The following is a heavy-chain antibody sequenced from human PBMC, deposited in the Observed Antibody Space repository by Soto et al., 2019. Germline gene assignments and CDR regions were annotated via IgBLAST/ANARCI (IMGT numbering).Heavy chain of an antibody. D-gene: IGHD6-19*01. CDR1: GFPFSSYA. CDR3: ATHYAVEQWLSY. V-gene: IGHV3-33*01. J-gene: IGHJ4*02. CDR2: VWFDGNDK. Sequence: QVQLVESGGGVVQPGGSLRLSCAASGFPFSSYAMHWVRQAPGKGLEWVALVWFDGNDKYYADSVKGRFTISRDNSKNTLYFHIHSLRSKDTSVYYSATHYAVEQWLSYWGQGTLVTVSS.